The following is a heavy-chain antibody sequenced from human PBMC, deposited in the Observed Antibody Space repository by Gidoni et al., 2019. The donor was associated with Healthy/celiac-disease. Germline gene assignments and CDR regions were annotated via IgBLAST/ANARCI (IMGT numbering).Heavy chain of an antibody. CDR3: ARAAWGGYSGYDYAYFDY. V-gene: IGHV3-20*04. J-gene: IGHJ4*02. CDR2: INWNGGST. D-gene: IGHD5-12*01. CDR1: GFTFDDYG. Sequence: EVQLVESGGGVVRPGGSLRLSCAASGFTFDDYGMRWVRQAPGKGLEWVSGINWNGGSTGYADSVKGRFTISRDNAKNSLYLQMNSLRAEDTALYYCARAAWGGYSGYDYAYFDYWGQGTLVTVSS.